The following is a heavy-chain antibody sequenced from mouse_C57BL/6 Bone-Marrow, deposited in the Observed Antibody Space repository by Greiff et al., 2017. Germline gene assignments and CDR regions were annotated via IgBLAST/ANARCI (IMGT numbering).Heavy chain of an antibody. CDR1: GFSFNTYA. J-gene: IGHJ1*03. Sequence: EAGGGLVQPKGSLKLSCAASGFSFNTYAMNWVRQAPGKGLEWVARIRSKSNNYATYYADSVKDRFTISRDDSESMLYLQMNNLKTEDTAMYYCVRPSDWYFDVWGTGTTVTVSS. V-gene: IGHV10-1*01. CDR3: VRPSDWYFDV. CDR2: IRSKSNNYAT.